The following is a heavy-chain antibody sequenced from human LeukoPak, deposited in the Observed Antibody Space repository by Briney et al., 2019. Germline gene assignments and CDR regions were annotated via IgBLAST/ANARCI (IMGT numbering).Heavy chain of an antibody. V-gene: IGHV4-59*12. CDR3: AREVHSTGGGSFDY. CDR1: GGSISSYY. J-gene: IGHJ4*02. CDR2: IYYSGRT. Sequence: SETLSLTCTVSGGSISSYYWGWIRQPPGKGLEWIGYIYYSGRTKYNPSLKSRVTISVDTSKNQFSLKLSSVTAADTAVYYCAREVHSTGGGSFDYWGQGTLVTVSS. D-gene: IGHD6-19*01.